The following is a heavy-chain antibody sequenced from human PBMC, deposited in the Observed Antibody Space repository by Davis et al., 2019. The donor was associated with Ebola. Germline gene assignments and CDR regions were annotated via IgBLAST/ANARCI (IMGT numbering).Heavy chain of an antibody. CDR3: ATTQWLREFDN. CDR2: IYDQSS. V-gene: IGHV3-53*05. D-gene: IGHD6-19*01. CDR1: GFAVSSNH. J-gene: IGHJ4*02. Sequence: GESLKISCAVSGFAVSSNHMSWVRQAPGKGLEWVSVIYDQSSAYADAVRGRFIISRDKSNYTLYLQMNSLRVDDTAVYYCATTQWLREFDNWGQGTLVTVSS.